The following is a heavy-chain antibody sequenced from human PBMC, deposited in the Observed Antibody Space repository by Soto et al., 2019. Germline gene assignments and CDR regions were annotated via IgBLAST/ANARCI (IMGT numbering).Heavy chain of an antibody. J-gene: IGHJ6*02. CDR3: ARDGWGLRAAYYYYGMDV. V-gene: IGHV3-33*01. D-gene: IGHD1-26*01. CDR2: IWYDGSNK. Sequence: QVQLVESGGGVVQPGRSLRLSCAASGFTFSSYGMHWVRQAPGKGLEWVAVIWYDGSNKYYADSVKGRFTISRDNSKHTLYLQMNRRRAEDTAVYYCARDGWGLRAAYYYYGMDVWGQGTTVTVSS. CDR1: GFTFSSYG.